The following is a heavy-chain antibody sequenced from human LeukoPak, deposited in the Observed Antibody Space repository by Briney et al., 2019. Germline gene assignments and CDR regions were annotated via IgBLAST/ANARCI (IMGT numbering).Heavy chain of an antibody. CDR1: GGSISSYY. CDR3: AKDQHSSGWYMGSYFDY. J-gene: IGHJ4*02. D-gene: IGHD6-19*01. CDR2: INYSGST. V-gene: IGHV4-59*12. Sequence: SETLSLTCTVSGGSISSYYWSWIRQPPGKGLEWIGYINYSGSTNYNPSLKSRVTISVDTSKNQFSLKLSSVTAADTAVYYCAKDQHSSGWYMGSYFDYWGQGTLVTVSS.